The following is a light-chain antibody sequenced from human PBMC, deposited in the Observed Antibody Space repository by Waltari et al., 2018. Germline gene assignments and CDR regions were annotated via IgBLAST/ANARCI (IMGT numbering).Light chain of an antibody. CDR2: TVS. Sequence: AIQMTQSPASLSASVGDRVTITCRASQGVGNNLAWYQQKPGKAPKLLIYTVSTFQTGVPSRFSGSGSGTAFTLTISSLHPEDFATYYCLQDHTYPHTFGQGTKLEIK. V-gene: IGKV1-6*01. CDR3: LQDHTYPHT. CDR1: QGVGNN. J-gene: IGKJ2*01.